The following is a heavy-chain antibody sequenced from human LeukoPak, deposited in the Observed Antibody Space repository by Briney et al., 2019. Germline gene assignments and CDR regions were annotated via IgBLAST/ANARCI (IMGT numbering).Heavy chain of an antibody. CDR2: INHSGST. CDR3: ARNSFSYGFDY. CDR1: GGSFSGYY. V-gene: IGHV4-34*01. Sequence: PSETLSLTCAVYGGSFSGYYWSWIRQPPGKGLEWIGEINHSGSTNYNPSLKSRVTISVDTSKNQFSLKLSSVTAADTAVYYCARNSFSYGFDYWGQGTLVTVSP. J-gene: IGHJ4*02. D-gene: IGHD3-10*01.